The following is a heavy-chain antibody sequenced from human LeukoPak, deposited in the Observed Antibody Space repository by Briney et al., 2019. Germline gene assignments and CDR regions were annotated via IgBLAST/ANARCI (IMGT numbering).Heavy chain of an antibody. D-gene: IGHD3-22*01. Sequence: SETLSLTCAVSGGSISSNSYYWSWVRQPPGRGLEWIGEFNLGGGTNYNPSLKGRLTILVDAAKSQVSLKLRSVTPADTAVYYCARIYNDTSGNHNQAFDMWGQGTMVTVSS. CDR1: GGSISSNSYY. CDR2: FNLGGGT. CDR3: ARIYNDTSGNHNQAFDM. J-gene: IGHJ3*02. V-gene: IGHV4-39*07.